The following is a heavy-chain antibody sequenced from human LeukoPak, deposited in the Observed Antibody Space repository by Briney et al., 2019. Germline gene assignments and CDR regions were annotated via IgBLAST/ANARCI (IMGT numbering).Heavy chain of an antibody. CDR2: IIPIFGTA. CDR3: ARGAYYYDSSGYYHQYYFDY. J-gene: IGHJ4*02. V-gene: IGHV1-69*05. Sequence: SVKVSCKASGGTFSSYAISWVRQAPGQGLEWMGGIIPIFGTANYAQKFQGRVTITTDESTSTAYMELSSLRSEDTAVYYCARGAYYYDSSGYYHQYYFDYWGQGTLVTVSS. D-gene: IGHD3-22*01. CDR1: GGTFSSYA.